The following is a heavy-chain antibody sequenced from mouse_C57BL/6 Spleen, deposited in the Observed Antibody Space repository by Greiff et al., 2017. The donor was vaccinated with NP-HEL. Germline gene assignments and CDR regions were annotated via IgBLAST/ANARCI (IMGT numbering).Heavy chain of an antibody. V-gene: IGHV5-16*01. Sequence: EVQRVESEGGLVQPGSSMKLSCTASGFTFSDYYMAWVRQVPEKGLEWVANINYDGSSTYYLDSLKSRFIISRDNAKNILYLQMSSLKSEDTATYYCARDKGYYGSSSYYYAMDYWGQGTSVTVSS. J-gene: IGHJ4*01. CDR3: ARDKGYYGSSSYYYAMDY. CDR1: GFTFSDYY. CDR2: INYDGSST. D-gene: IGHD1-1*01.